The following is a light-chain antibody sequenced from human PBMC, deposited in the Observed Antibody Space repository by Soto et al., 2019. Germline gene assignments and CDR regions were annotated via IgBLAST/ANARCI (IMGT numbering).Light chain of an antibody. Sequence: QSVLTQSPSASGTPGQRVTISCSGRGLNIGSNSVHWYQQLPGTAPKLPIYYNNQRPSGVPDRFSGSKSGTSASLAISGLQSDDDADYYCAAWDDSRKGPVFGGGTKLTVL. CDR1: GLNIGSNS. CDR2: YNN. CDR3: AAWDDSRKGPV. J-gene: IGLJ2*01. V-gene: IGLV1-44*01.